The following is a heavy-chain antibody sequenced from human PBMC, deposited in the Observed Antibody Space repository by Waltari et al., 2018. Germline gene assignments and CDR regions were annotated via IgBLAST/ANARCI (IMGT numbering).Heavy chain of an antibody. J-gene: IGHJ6*02. CDR3: ARDVVVPAAPAAYYYYGMDV. Sequence: QVQLQESGPGLVKPSETLSLTCTVSGGSISSYYWSWIRQPPGKGLEWIGYIYYSGGTNYNPSLKSRVTISVDTSKNQFSLKLSSVTAADTAVYYCARDVVVPAAPAAYYYYGMDVWGQGTTVTVSS. CDR2: IYYSGGT. CDR1: GGSISSYY. D-gene: IGHD2-2*01. V-gene: IGHV4-59*01.